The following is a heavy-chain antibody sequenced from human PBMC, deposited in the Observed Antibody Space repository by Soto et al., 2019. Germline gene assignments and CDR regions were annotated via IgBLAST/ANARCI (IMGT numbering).Heavy chain of an antibody. D-gene: IGHD1-20*01. V-gene: IGHV4-39*01. CDR2: VFDAGFT. Sequence: PSETLSLTCAVSGASISGSYYYWAWLRQSPGKGPECFASVFDAGFTSYTPTPESHFTVTVDTSKSQFSLKLSAVTAADTAVYYCASSQKGYNWNYIDHWGQGALVTVSS. CDR3: ASSQKGYNWNYIDH. CDR1: GASISGSYYY. J-gene: IGHJ4*02.